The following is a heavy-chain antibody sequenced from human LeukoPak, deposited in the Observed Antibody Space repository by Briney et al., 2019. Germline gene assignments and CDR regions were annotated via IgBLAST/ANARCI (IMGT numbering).Heavy chain of an antibody. Sequence: GASVKVSCKASGYTFTGYYMHWVRQAPGQGLEWMGWINPNSGGTNYAQKFQGRVTMTRDTSISTAYMELSRLRSDDTAVYYCARTQSRVPWYFDLWGRGTLVTVSS. CDR3: ARTQSRVPWYFDL. J-gene: IGHJ2*01. CDR1: GYTFTGYY. V-gene: IGHV1-2*02. CDR2: INPNSGGT.